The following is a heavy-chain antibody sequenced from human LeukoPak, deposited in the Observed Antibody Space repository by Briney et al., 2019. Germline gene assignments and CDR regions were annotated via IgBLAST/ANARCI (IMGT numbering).Heavy chain of an antibody. V-gene: IGHV3-48*03. CDR3: ERVSYYGSGSYSPNWFDP. Sequence: GGSLRLSCAASGFTFSSYEMNWVRQAPGKGLEWVSYISSSGTTIYYADSVKGRFTISRDKAKNSLYLQMNSLRAEDKAVYYCERVSYYGSGSYSPNWFDPWGQGTLVTVSS. CDR1: GFTFSSYE. D-gene: IGHD3-10*01. CDR2: ISSSGTTI. J-gene: IGHJ5*02.